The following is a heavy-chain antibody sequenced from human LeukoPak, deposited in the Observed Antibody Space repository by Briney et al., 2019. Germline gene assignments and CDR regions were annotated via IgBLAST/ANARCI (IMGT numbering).Heavy chain of an antibody. Sequence: GGSLRLSCAASGFTFEDYAMHWVRQAPGKGLEWVSFVTGDGSSTYYADSVKGRFTISRDNSKNSLHLQMNSLKIEDTALYYCAKDRDTTGYEHWGQGTLVTVSS. CDR3: AKDRDTTGYEH. CDR1: GFTFEDYA. CDR2: VTGDGSST. V-gene: IGHV3-43*02. D-gene: IGHD3-22*01. J-gene: IGHJ1*01.